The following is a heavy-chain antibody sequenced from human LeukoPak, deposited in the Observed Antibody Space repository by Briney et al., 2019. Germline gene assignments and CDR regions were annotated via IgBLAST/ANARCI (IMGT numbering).Heavy chain of an antibody. V-gene: IGHV3-7*01. CDR3: ATYSSLNAREFQY. CDR2: IKTDGSEK. Sequence: HPGGSLRLSCAGSGFTFSNYWMSWVRQAPGKGLEWVANIKTDGSEKYYVDSVKGRFTISRDNAKNSLYPQRNSLRAEDTAVYYCATYSSLNAREFQYWGQGTLVTVSS. J-gene: IGHJ1*01. CDR1: GFTFSNYW. D-gene: IGHD3-22*01.